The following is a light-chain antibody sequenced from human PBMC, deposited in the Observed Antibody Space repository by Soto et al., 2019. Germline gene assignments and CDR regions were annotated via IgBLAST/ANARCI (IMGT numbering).Light chain of an antibody. CDR2: DVS. Sequence: QSALTQPASVSGSPGQSITISCTGTSSDVGGYNYVSWYQQHPGKAPKLMIYDVSNRPSGVSNRFSGSKSGNTASLTISGLQAEDEADYYCSSYTSSSPVLGGGTKLTLL. CDR3: SSYTSSSPV. CDR1: SSDVGGYNY. J-gene: IGLJ2*01. V-gene: IGLV2-14*01.